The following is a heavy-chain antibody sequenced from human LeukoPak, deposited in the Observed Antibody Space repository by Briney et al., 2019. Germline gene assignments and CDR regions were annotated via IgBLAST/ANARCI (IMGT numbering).Heavy chain of an antibody. CDR3: ARQVAGTGFDY. V-gene: IGHV1-3*01. CDR2: ISAGNGNT. Sequence: ASVKVSCKASGYTFTNYAMHWVRQAPGQGLEWMGWISAGNGNTKYSQKFQGRVTITRDTSASIAYMELSSPRSEDTAVYYCARQVAGTGFDYWGQGTLVTVSS. J-gene: IGHJ4*02. CDR1: GYTFTNYA. D-gene: IGHD6-19*01.